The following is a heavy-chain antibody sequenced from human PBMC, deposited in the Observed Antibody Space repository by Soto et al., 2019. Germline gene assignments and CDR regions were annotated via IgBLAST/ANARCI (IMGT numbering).Heavy chain of an antibody. CDR1: GGTFSSYA. D-gene: IGHD4-17*01. J-gene: IGHJ4*02. V-gene: IGHV1-69*04. Sequence: SVKVSCKASGGTFSSYAIHWVRQAPGQGLEWLGKIIPSYDRTNYAQKFQGRVTVTADTYTTTAYMELSSLRSDDTAVYYCARDPSNDSGDDTFDYWAREPWSRLL. CDR2: IIPSYDRT. CDR3: ARDPSNDSGDDTFDY.